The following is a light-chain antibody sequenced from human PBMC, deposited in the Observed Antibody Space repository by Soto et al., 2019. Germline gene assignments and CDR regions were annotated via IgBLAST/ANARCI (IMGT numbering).Light chain of an antibody. Sequence: LTQTAGTLPWSPGERATLSCRASQTVSSYLTWYQQRPGQAPRLLIYGASKRATGIPDRFSGSGSGTDFTLTISRLEPEDFALYNCQQYGTSPFTFGHGTRLEI. J-gene: IGKJ5*01. CDR2: GAS. CDR1: QTVSSY. CDR3: QQYGTSPFT. V-gene: IGKV3-20*01.